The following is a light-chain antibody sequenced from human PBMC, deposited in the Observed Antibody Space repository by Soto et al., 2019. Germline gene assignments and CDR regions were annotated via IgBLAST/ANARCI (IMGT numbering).Light chain of an antibody. CDR2: EVS. CDR3: DSYTSSRILT. J-gene: IGLJ2*01. Sequence: QSDLTQPASVSASHGQSITISCTGASSDIVGYNYVSWYQQYPGRAPTLIIYEVSHRPSGVSHRFSGSKSGNTASLTISGVQAEDEAHYHCDSYTSSRILTFGGGTKLTVL. CDR1: SSDIVGYNY. V-gene: IGLV2-14*01.